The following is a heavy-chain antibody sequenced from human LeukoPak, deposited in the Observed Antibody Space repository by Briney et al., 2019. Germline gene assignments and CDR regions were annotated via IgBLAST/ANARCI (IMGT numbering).Heavy chain of an antibody. J-gene: IGHJ5*02. CDR1: GYTFTSYG. CDR2: ISAYNGNT. CDR3: ARGIYDILTGYYWFDP. Sequence: ASVKVSCKASGYTFTSYGISWVRQAPGQGLEWMGWISAYNGNTNYAQKLQGRVTMTADTSTSTAYMELRSLRSDDTAVYYCARGIYDILTGYYWFDPWGQGTLVTVSS. D-gene: IGHD3-9*01. V-gene: IGHV1-18*01.